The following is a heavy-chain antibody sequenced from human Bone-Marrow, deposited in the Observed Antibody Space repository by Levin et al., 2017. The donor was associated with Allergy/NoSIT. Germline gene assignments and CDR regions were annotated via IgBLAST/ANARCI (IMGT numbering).Heavy chain of an antibody. CDR1: GFTFSDFW. D-gene: IGHD3-16*01. J-gene: IGHJ4*02. CDR3: AVGAHF. Sequence: ETLSLTCAASGFTFSDFWMTWVRQSPGKGLEWVVNISPDGSQKDYADSVRGRFTASRDNAKKSLTLQMDSLRTTDTATYYCAVGAHFWGQGTLVTVSS. CDR2: ISPDGSQK. V-gene: IGHV3-7*01.